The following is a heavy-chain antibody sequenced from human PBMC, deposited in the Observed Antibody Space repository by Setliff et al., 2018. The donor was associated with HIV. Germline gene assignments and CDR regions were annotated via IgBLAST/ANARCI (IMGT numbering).Heavy chain of an antibody. CDR3: ATGESRVYSYGPRNY. Sequence: GASVKVSCKVSGYTLSELSIHWVRQAPGKGLEWMGGLEPEDNEILYAQKFQGRVTLTADTSSDTAYMELRSLESEDTGMYYCATGESRVYSYGPRNYWGQGTQVTAPQ. J-gene: IGHJ4*02. CDR1: GYTLSELS. V-gene: IGHV1-24*01. D-gene: IGHD3-10*01. CDR2: LEPEDNEI.